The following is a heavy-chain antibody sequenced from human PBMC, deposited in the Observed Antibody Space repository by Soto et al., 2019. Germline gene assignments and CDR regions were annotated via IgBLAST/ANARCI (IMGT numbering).Heavy chain of an antibody. Sequence: ASVKVSCKASGYTFTSYYMHWVRQAPGQGLEWMGIINPSGGSTSYAQKVQGRVNMTRDTSTSTVYMELSSLRSEDTAVYYCAREQYYDILTGYYVGYYYYYGMDVWGQGTTVTVSS. CDR1: GYTFTSYY. J-gene: IGHJ6*02. CDR3: AREQYYDILTGYYVGYYYYYGMDV. V-gene: IGHV1-46*01. CDR2: INPSGGST. D-gene: IGHD3-9*01.